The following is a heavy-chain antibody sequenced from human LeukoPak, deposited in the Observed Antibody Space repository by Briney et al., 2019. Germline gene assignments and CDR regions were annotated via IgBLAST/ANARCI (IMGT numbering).Heavy chain of an antibody. J-gene: IGHJ6*03. CDR3: ASNTNYYDSSRNYYYMDV. Sequence: GAALKISSQGSGSIFTSYWIGWVRQLPGKGLEGMGIIYPGDSDTTYSPSFQGQVTISASKSSSTAYLQWSSLKASDTAMYYCASNTNYYDSSRNYYYMDVWGKGTTVSVSS. V-gene: IGHV5-51*01. CDR2: IYPGDSDT. CDR1: GSIFTSYW. D-gene: IGHD3-22*01.